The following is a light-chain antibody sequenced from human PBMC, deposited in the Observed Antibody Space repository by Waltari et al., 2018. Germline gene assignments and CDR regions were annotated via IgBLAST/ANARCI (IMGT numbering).Light chain of an antibody. V-gene: IGLV7-43*01. J-gene: IGLJ3*02. Sequence: VLTQEPSTTVAPGRTVTLTCDSTRGVVTTKYYPTCLQQKPGQSPRTLIYDTDKTHSWTPARFSGSLRGGKAALTLSNVQPEDEADYYCSLYYGDARCVFGGGTKLTVL. CDR2: DTD. CDR3: SLYYGDARCV. CDR1: RGVVTTKYY.